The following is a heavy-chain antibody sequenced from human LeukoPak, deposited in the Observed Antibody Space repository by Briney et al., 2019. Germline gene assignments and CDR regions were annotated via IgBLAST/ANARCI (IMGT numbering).Heavy chain of an antibody. V-gene: IGHV4-30-2*01. Sequence: SETLSLTCAVSGGSISSGGYSWSWIRQPPGKGLEWIGYIYHSGSTYYNPSLKSRVTISVDRSKNQFSLKLSSVTAADTAVYYCARGEYDYVWGSYRYKPLDYWGQGTLVTVSS. CDR3: ARGEYDYVWGSYRYKPLDY. CDR2: IYHSGST. J-gene: IGHJ4*02. D-gene: IGHD3-16*02. CDR1: GGSISSGGYS.